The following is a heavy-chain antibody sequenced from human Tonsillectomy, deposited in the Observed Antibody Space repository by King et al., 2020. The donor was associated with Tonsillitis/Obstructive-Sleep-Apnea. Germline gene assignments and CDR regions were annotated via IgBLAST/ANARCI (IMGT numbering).Heavy chain of an antibody. CDR3: ASDLIDGDV. CDR2: ISYDGTNT. J-gene: IGHJ6*04. V-gene: IGHV3-30*04. D-gene: IGHD3-16*01. Sequence: VQLXESGGGXVQPGRSLRLSCAASGFAFSSFAMHWVRQAPGKGLEWVALISYDGTNTNYADSVKGRFTISRDNAKNAMYLQMNSLRTEETSVYYCASDLIDGDVWGKGTTVIVSS. CDR1: GFAFSSFA.